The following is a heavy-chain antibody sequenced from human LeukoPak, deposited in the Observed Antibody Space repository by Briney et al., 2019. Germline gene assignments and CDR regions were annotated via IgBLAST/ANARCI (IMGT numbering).Heavy chain of an antibody. CDR3: AKAGRYYYYRDV. CDR2: ISGSGGST. Sequence: GGSLRLSCAASGFTFSSYGMSWVRQAPGKGLEWVSAISGSGGSTYYADSVKGRFTISRDNSKNTLYLQMNSLRAEDTAVYYCAKAGRYYYYRDVWGKGTTVTVSS. V-gene: IGHV3-23*01. J-gene: IGHJ6*03. CDR1: GFTFSSYG.